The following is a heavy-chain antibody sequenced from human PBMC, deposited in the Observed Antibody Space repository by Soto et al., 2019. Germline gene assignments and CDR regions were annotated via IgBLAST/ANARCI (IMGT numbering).Heavy chain of an antibody. J-gene: IGHJ4*02. V-gene: IGHV1-8*01. CDR2: VNPNSGNT. CDR3: ARGGIVVVPAASSSFDY. CDR1: GYTFTSYD. D-gene: IGHD2-2*01. Sequence: ASVKVSCKASGYTFTSYDINWVRQATGQGLEWMGWVNPNSGNTGYAQKFQGRVTMTRNTSISTAYMELSSLRSEDTAVYYCARGGIVVVPAASSSFDYWGQGTLVTAPQ.